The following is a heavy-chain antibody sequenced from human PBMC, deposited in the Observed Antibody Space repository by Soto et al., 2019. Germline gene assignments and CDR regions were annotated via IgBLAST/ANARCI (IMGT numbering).Heavy chain of an antibody. J-gene: IGHJ4*02. CDR3: AKEMIASTVAEFFDY. Sequence: EVQLLESGGGLLQPGGSLRLSCTASGFTFSNYAMTWVRQAPGKGLEWVSTITGSGGGTYYADSVKGRFTISRDNSKNTLYLQMPNLRADDTAVYYCAKEMIASTVAEFFDYWGQGTLVTVSS. V-gene: IGHV3-23*01. D-gene: IGHD6-19*01. CDR1: GFTFSNYA. CDR2: ITGSGGGT.